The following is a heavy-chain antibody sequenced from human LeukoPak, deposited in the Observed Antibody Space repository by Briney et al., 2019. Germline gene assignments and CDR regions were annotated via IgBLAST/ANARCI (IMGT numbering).Heavy chain of an antibody. CDR1: GGSFSGYY. V-gene: IGHV4-34*01. CDR2: INHSGST. J-gene: IGHJ4*02. D-gene: IGHD2-15*01. Sequence: PSETLSLTCAVYGGSFSGYYWSWIRQPPGKGLEWIGEINHSGSTNYNPSLKSRVTISVDTSKNQFSLKLSSVAAADTAVYYCARGLRAASLYWGQGTLVTVSS. CDR3: ARGLRAASLY.